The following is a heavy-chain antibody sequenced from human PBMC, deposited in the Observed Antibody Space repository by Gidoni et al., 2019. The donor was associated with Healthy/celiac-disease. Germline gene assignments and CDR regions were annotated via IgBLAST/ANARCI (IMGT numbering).Heavy chain of an antibody. CDR1: GFTFSSYG. V-gene: IGHV3-30*18. Sequence: QVQLVESGGGVVQPGRSLRRACAASGFTFSSYGLHWVRQAPGKGLELVAVISYDGSNTYYSDSVKCRFTISRDNSKNTLYLQINSLRAEDTAVYYCAKGGGIAVAGTDYWGQGTLVTVSS. CDR3: AKGGGIAVAGTDY. D-gene: IGHD6-19*01. J-gene: IGHJ4*02. CDR2: ISYDGSNT.